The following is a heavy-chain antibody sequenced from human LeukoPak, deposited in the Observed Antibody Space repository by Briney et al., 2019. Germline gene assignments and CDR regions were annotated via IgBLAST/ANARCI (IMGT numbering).Heavy chain of an antibody. CDR2: INHSGST. Sequence: SETLSLTCAVYGGFFSGYYWSWIRQPPGKGLEWIGEINHSGSTNYNPSLKSRVTISVDTSKNQFSLKLSSVTAADTAVYYCARGLDIVVVPAAALYFDYWGQGTLVTVSS. CDR3: ARGLDIVVVPAAALYFDY. D-gene: IGHD2-2*03. CDR1: GGFFSGYY. V-gene: IGHV4-34*01. J-gene: IGHJ4*02.